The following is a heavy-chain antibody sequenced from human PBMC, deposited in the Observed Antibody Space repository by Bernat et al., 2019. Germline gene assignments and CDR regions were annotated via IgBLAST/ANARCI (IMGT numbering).Heavy chain of an antibody. J-gene: IGHJ4*02. CDR2: FSGNGGST. CDR1: GFTFSTYA. Sequence: EAQLLESGGGLVQPGGSLRLSCAASGFTFSTYAMSWVRQAPGTGLEWVSSFSGNGGSTYYTDTVKGRFTISRDNSKNTLYLQMNSLRAEDTAMYYCAKDIRGVNDIVVLVAARYWGQGTLVTVSS. CDR3: AKDIRGVNDIVVLVAARY. D-gene: IGHD2-15*01. V-gene: IGHV3-23*01.